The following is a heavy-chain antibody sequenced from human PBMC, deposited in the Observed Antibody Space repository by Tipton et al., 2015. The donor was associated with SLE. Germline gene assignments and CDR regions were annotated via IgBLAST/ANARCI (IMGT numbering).Heavy chain of an antibody. CDR1: GFTFGDYA. D-gene: IGHD5-18*01. CDR3: VRGYSHASHRVDY. Sequence: SLRLSCTASGFTFGDYAMNWVRQAPGKGLEWVGFIRSKAYGGTTKYAASVEGRFTISRDDSKSIAYLQMGSLKTEDTAVYYCVRGYSHASHRVDYWGQGALVTVSS. V-gene: IGHV3-49*04. J-gene: IGHJ4*02. CDR2: IRSKAYGGTT.